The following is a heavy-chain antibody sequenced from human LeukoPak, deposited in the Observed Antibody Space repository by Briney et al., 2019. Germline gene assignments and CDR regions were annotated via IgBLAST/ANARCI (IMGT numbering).Heavy chain of an antibody. Sequence: GGSLRLSRGASGFTFSAYAMNWVRQAPGKGLEWVSVVGASGDSTYYADSVRGRFTISRDNSHNTLYLQMNSLRAEDTAVYYCAKEGGYTYGQNQYYAMDVWGQGTTVTVSS. V-gene: IGHV3-23*01. J-gene: IGHJ6*02. CDR3: AKEGGYTYGQNQYYAMDV. CDR1: GFTFSAYA. CDR2: VGASGDST. D-gene: IGHD5-18*01.